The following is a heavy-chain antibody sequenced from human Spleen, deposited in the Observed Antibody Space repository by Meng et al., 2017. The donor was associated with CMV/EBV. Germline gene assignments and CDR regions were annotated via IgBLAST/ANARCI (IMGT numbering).Heavy chain of an antibody. Sequence: SVKVSCKASGGTFSRYAISWVRQAPGQGLEWMGGIIPIFGIANYAQKFQGRVTITTDESTSTAYMELSGLTSDDTALYYCARDREDDMDVWGQGTTVTVSS. V-gene: IGHV1-69*05. CDR1: GGTFSRYA. CDR3: ARDREDDMDV. CDR2: IIPIFGIA. J-gene: IGHJ6*02.